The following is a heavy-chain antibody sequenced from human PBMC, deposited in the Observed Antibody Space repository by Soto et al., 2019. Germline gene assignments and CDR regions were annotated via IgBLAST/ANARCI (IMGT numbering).Heavy chain of an antibody. J-gene: IGHJ4*02. CDR3: ARTPITSGSYHYDS. D-gene: IGHD3-10*01. CDR1: GVTFCDSY. CDR2: ISSGGGTI. Sequence: CGSLELCCAASGVTFCDSYVTWIRQTTGKGLEWVSYISSGGGTIHYADSVKGRFTISRDNAKTSLYLQMNSLRAEDTAVYYCARTPITSGSYHYDSWGQGTLVTVSS. V-gene: IGHV3-11*01.